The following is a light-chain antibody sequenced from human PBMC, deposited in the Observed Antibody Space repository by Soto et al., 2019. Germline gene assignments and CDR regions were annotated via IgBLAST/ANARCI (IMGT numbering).Light chain of an antibody. J-gene: IGKJ1*01. CDR3: QQYYNSPWT. CDR2: GAS. Sequence: IVLTQSPCSLSSSPGERATLSCRASQSVSSSFLAWYQQKPGQAPRLLIYGASSRPTGIPARFSGSGSGTEFTLTISSLEPEDFAVYYCQQYYNSPWTFGQGTKVEIK. V-gene: IGKV3-20*01. CDR1: QSVSSSF.